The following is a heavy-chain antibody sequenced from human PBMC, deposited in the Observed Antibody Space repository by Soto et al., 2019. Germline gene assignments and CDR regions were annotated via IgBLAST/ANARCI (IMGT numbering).Heavy chain of an antibody. CDR1: GFTFSTYS. Sequence: EVQLVESGGGLVQPGGSLRLSCAASGFTFSTYSINWVRQAPGKGLEWISYISDNSSVIHYADAVKGRFTISRDNAKNSLYLQMNGLRDEDTAVYYCARDRDAYCSKGICSGPYFDYWGQGTLVTVSS. D-gene: IGHD2-8*01. CDR2: ISDNSSVI. V-gene: IGHV3-48*02. J-gene: IGHJ4*02. CDR3: ARDRDAYCSKGICSGPYFDY.